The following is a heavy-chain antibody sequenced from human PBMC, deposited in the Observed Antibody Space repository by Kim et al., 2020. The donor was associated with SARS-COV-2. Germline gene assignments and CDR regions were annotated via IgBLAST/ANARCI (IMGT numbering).Heavy chain of an antibody. D-gene: IGHD3-16*01. Sequence: ASVKVSCKVSGYTLTELSMHWVRQAPGKGLEWMGGFDPENGETIYAQKFQGRVTMTEDTSTDTSYMELSSLRSEDTALYYCATDYRDGLPLMYWGQGTLVTVAA. J-gene: IGHJ4*02. CDR1: GYTLTELS. CDR2: FDPENGET. CDR3: ATDYRDGLPLMY. V-gene: IGHV1-24*01.